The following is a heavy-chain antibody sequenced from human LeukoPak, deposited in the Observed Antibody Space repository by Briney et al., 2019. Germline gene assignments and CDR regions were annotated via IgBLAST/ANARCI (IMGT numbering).Heavy chain of an antibody. V-gene: IGHV3-33*01. J-gene: IGHJ4*02. Sequence: GGSLRLSCAASGFTFSSYGMHWVRQAPGKGLEWVAVIWYDGSNKYYADSVKGRFTISRDNSKNTLYLQMNSLRAEDTAVYYCARASPLVTRLRYFDWPSYWGQGTLVTVSS. CDR1: GFTFSSYG. CDR2: IWYDGSNK. CDR3: ARASPLVTRLRYFDWPSY. D-gene: IGHD3-9*01.